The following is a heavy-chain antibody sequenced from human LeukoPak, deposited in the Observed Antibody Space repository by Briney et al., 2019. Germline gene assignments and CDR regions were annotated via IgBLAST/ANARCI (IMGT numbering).Heavy chain of an antibody. J-gene: IGHJ4*02. Sequence: GASLKVSCKASRYTFTGYYMHWVRQAPGQGLEWMGWINPNSGGTNYAQKFQGRVTMTRDTSISTAYMELSRLRSDDTAVYYCARGYCSSATCRHFDYWGQGALVTVSS. D-gene: IGHD2-2*01. CDR1: RYTFTGYY. V-gene: IGHV1-2*02. CDR3: ARGYCSSATCRHFDY. CDR2: INPNSGGT.